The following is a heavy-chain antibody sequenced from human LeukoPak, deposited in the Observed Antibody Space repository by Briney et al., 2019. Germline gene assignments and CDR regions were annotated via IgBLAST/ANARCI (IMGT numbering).Heavy chain of an antibody. CDR3: ARDLVDYGDPDDAFDI. CDR2: ISSNGDTT. D-gene: IGHD4-17*01. J-gene: IGHJ3*02. Sequence: GGSLRLSCSASGFTFSNYYMHWVRQAPGKGLEYVSMISSNGDTTYYADSVKGRFTISRDNSKNTLYLQMNSLRAEDTAVYYCARDLVDYGDPDDAFDIWGQGTMVTVSS. CDR1: GFTFSNYY. V-gene: IGHV3-64*04.